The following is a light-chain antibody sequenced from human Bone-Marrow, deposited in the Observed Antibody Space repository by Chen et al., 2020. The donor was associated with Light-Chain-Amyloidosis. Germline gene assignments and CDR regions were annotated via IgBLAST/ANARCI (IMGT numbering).Light chain of an antibody. J-gene: IGLJ3*02. Sequence: QSVLTQPPSASGTPGQRVPISCSGRSSNIGSDYVYWYQQLPGMAPKLLIYRNNQRPSGVPDRFSGSKSGNSASLAISGLRSEDEADYYCAAWDDSLSGVFGGGTKLTVL. CDR2: RNN. CDR1: SSNIGSDY. CDR3: AAWDDSLSGV. V-gene: IGLV1-47*01.